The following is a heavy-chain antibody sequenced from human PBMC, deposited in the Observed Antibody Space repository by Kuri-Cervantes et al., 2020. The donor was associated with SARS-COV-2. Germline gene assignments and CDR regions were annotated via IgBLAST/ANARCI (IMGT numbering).Heavy chain of an antibody. J-gene: IGHJ6*02. CDR3: ASSPMVRGVTRNYYYYGMDV. CDR2: IYPGDSDT. V-gene: IGHV5-51*04. D-gene: IGHD3-10*01. CDR1: GYSFTSYW. Sequence: GGSLRLSCKGSGYSFTSYWIGWVRQMPGKGLEWMGIIYPGDSDTRYSPSFQGQVTISADKPISTAYLQWSSLKASDTAMYYCASSPMVRGVTRNYYYYGMDVWGQGTTVTVSS.